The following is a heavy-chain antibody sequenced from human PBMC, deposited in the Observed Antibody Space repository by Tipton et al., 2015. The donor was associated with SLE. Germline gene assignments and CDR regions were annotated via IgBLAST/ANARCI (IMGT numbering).Heavy chain of an antibody. CDR3: ARGSDSGCSDY. V-gene: IGHV3-30*04. J-gene: IGHJ4*02. Sequence: SLRLSCAASGFTFSSYAMHWVRQAPGKGLEWVAVISYDGSNKYYADSVKGRFTISRDNSKNTLYLQMNSLRAEDTAVYYCARGSDSGCSDYWGQGTLVTVSS. CDR2: ISYDGSNK. CDR1: GFTFSSYA. D-gene: IGHD6-19*01.